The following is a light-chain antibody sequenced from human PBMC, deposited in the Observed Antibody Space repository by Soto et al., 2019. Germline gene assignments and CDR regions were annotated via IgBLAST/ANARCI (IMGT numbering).Light chain of an antibody. V-gene: IGLV2-14*03. CDR1: SSDVGSHNC. CDR2: DVS. CDR3: SSCTSSNTFV. J-gene: IGLJ1*01. Sequence: QSAPTQPASVSGSPGQSITISCTGTSSDVGSHNCVSWYQQHPGKAPKLLIYDVSNRPSGVSYRFSGSKSGNTASLTISGLQAEDEADYYCSSCTSSNTFVFGTGTKVTVL.